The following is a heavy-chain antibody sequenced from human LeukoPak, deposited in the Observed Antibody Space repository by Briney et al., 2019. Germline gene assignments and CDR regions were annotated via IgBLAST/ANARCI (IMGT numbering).Heavy chain of an antibody. CDR1: GYSFTSYW. V-gene: IGHV5-51*01. CDR3: AKSGAFDSFDI. Sequence: KGGESLKISCKGSGYSFTSYWIGWVRQMPGKGLEWMGIIYPGDSDTRYSPSFQGQVTISGDKSITTAYLQWTSLKASDTAIYYCAKSGAFDSFDIWGQGTMVTVST. J-gene: IGHJ3*02. D-gene: IGHD7-27*01. CDR2: IYPGDSDT.